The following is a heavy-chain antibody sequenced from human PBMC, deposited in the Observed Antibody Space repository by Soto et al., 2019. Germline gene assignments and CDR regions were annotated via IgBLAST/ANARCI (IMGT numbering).Heavy chain of an antibody. Sequence: QVQLVQSGAEVKKPGASVKVSCKASGYTFTSYYMYWVRQAPGQGLEWMGIINPSGGSTSYAQKFQGRVTMTRDTSTSTVYMERSSLRAEDTDVYYCARVEMATIKGNGFYIWGQGTMFTVSS. D-gene: IGHD5-12*01. J-gene: IGHJ3*02. CDR3: ARVEMATIKGNGFYI. V-gene: IGHV1-46*03. CDR2: INPSGGST. CDR1: GYTFTSYY.